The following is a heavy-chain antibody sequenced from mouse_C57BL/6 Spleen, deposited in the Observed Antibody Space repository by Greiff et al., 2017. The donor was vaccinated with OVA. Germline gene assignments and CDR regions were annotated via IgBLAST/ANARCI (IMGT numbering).Heavy chain of an antibody. CDR1: GYAFSSSW. V-gene: IGHV1-82*01. D-gene: IGHD1-1*01. CDR2: IYPGDGDT. Sequence: QVQLQQSGPELVKPGASVKISCKASGYAFSSSWMNWVKQRPGKGLEWIGRIYPGDGDTNYNGKFKGKATLTADKSSSTAYMQLSSLTSEDSAVXFCARLRYYGSSSDYWGQGTTLTVSS. J-gene: IGHJ2*01. CDR3: ARLRYYGSSSDY.